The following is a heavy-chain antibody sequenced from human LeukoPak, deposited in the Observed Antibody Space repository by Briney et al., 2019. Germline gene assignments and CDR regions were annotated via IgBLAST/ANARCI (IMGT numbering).Heavy chain of an antibody. V-gene: IGHV3-48*01. CDR3: ARSKEGVTTVKEGGYYFDY. CDR2: ISSSSSTI. J-gene: IGHJ4*02. CDR1: GFTFDDYA. Sequence: GGSLRLSCAASGFTFDDYAMHWVRQAPGKGLEWVSYISSSSSTIYYADSVKGRFTISRDNAKNSLYLQMNSLRAEDTAVYYCARSKEGVTTVKEGGYYFDYWGQGTLVTVSS. D-gene: IGHD4-17*01.